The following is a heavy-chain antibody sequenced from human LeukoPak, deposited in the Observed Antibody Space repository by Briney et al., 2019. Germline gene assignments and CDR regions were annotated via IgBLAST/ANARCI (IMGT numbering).Heavy chain of an antibody. Sequence: ASVKVSCKASGYTFTSYDINWARQATGQGLEWMGLMNPNSGNTSYSQEFQGRGTMTRNTTISTAYMELSSMRSEDTAVYYCARVRPRWRLIAVAVVLDYWGQGTLVTVSS. CDR3: ARVRPRWRLIAVAVVLDY. J-gene: IGHJ4*02. V-gene: IGHV1-8*01. CDR1: GYTFTSYD. CDR2: MNPNSGNT. D-gene: IGHD6-19*01.